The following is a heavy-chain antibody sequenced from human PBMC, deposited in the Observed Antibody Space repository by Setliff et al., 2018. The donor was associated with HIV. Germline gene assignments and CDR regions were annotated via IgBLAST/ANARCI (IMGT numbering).Heavy chain of an antibody. V-gene: IGHV3-15*01. J-gene: IGHJ3*02. CDR2: IKSQNNGGTI. CDR1: GLSFTNAW. D-gene: IGHD2-2*01. CDR3: ATIGHCSGTTCRSSFDI. Sequence: GGSLRLSCATSGLSFTNAWMSWVRQAPGRGLEWVGRIKSQNNGGTIDFAAPVKGRFIMSRDDSEATVHLQMNSLRTEDTAVYYCATIGHCSGTTCRSSFDIWGQGTMVTVSS.